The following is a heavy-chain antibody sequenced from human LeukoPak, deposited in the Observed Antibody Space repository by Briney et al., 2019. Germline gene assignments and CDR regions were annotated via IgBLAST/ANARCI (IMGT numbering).Heavy chain of an antibody. J-gene: IGHJ4*02. V-gene: IGHV4-34*01. CDR2: INHSGST. CDR3: ARGLGRD. CDR1: GGSFSGYY. Sequence: SETLSLICAVYGGSFSGYYWSWIRQPPGKGLEWIGEINHSGSTNYNPSLKSRVTISVDTSRNQFSLKLSSVTAADTAVYYCARGLGRDWGQGTLVTVSS.